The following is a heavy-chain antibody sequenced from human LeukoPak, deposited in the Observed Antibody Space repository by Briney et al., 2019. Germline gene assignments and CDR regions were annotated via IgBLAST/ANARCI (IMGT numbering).Heavy chain of an antibody. Sequence: ASVTVSCKASGYTFTNYGINWVRQAPGQGLEWMAWISTYDHDTNYAQKFRGRVTMTTDTSTSTAYMELRSLGSDVTAVYYCVRDYFCSGGTCDDCFDPWGQGTLVTVSS. D-gene: IGHD2-15*01. CDR2: ISTYDHDT. CDR1: GYTFTNYG. CDR3: VRDYFCSGGTCDDCFDP. V-gene: IGHV1-18*01. J-gene: IGHJ5*02.